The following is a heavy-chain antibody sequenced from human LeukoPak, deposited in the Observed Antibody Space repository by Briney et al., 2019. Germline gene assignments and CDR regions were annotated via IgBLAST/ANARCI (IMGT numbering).Heavy chain of an antibody. CDR2: INPSGGST. V-gene: IGHV1-46*01. Sequence: ASVKVSCKASGYTFTSYYMHWVRQAPGQGLEWMGIINPSGGSTSYAQKFQGRVTMTRNSSISTAYMELSSLRAEDTAVYYCARDLWFGETSRADWGQGTLVTVSS. J-gene: IGHJ4*02. CDR3: ARDLWFGETSRAD. CDR1: GYTFTSYY. D-gene: IGHD3-10*01.